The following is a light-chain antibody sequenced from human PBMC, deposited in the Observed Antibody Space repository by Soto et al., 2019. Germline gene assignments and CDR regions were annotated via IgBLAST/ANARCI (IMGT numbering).Light chain of an antibody. CDR3: TSYISSSTYV. Sequence: QSALTQPASVSGSPGQSIAISCTGTSSDVGGYKYVSWYQQHPGKAPKLMIYDVSNRPSGVSDRFSGSKSGNTASLTISGLQAEDEADYYCTSYISSSTYVFGTGTKLTVL. J-gene: IGLJ1*01. CDR2: DVS. V-gene: IGLV2-14*01. CDR1: SSDVGGYKY.